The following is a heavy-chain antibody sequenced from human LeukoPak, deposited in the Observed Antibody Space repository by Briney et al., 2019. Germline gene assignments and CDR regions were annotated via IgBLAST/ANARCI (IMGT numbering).Heavy chain of an antibody. D-gene: IGHD6-6*01. CDR3: ARGTSSSSGFDP. CDR1: GGSISSYY. V-gene: IGHV4-4*07. J-gene: IGHJ5*02. CDR2: IYTSGST. Sequence: SETLSLTCTASGGSISSYYWSWIRQPAGKGLVWIGRIYTSGSTNYNPSLKSRVSMSVDTSKNQCTLKLSSVTAADTAVYYCARGTSSSSGFDPWGQGTLVTVSS.